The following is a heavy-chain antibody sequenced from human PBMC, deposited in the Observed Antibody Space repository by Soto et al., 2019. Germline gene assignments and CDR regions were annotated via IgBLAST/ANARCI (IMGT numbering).Heavy chain of an antibody. V-gene: IGHV3-13*01. Sequence: EVQLVESGGGLVQPGGSLRLSCAASGFTFSSYDMHWVRQATGKGLEWVSAIGTTGDTYYPGSVKGRFIISRENAKNCLYLQMNSLRAGDTAVYYCARGLGYKWNYEFDYWGPGTLVTVSS. CDR2: IGTTGDT. D-gene: IGHD1-7*01. CDR3: ARGLGYKWNYEFDY. CDR1: GFTFSSYD. J-gene: IGHJ4*01.